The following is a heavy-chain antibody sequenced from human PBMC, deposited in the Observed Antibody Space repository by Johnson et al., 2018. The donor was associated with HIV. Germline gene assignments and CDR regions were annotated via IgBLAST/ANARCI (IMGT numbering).Heavy chain of an antibody. J-gene: IGHJ3*02. CDR2: IYSGGRT. V-gene: IGHV3-66*02. Sequence: VQLVESGGGLVQPGGSLRLSCAASGFTVIGNYMSWVRQAPGKGLEWVSVIYSGGRTYYTDSVKGRFTIPRDNSKNTLYLQMNNLGTEDTAVFYCARARAGAFDIWGQGTVVTGSS. CDR1: GFTVIGNY. CDR3: ARARAGAFDI.